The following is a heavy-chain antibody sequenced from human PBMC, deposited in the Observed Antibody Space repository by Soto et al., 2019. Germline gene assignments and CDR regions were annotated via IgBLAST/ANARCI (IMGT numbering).Heavy chain of an antibody. V-gene: IGHV3-23*01. CDR2: ISGSGGST. D-gene: IGHD3-10*01. Sequence: GGSLRLSCAASGFTFNKYDMSWVRQAPGKGLEWVSTISGSGGSTYYADSVKGRFTISRDNSKNTLYLQMNSLRAEDTAIYYCAKDQVFGSGSYLEPAFDYWCQGTLVTVSS. CDR3: AKDQVFGSGSYLEPAFDY. CDR1: GFTFNKYD. J-gene: IGHJ4*02.